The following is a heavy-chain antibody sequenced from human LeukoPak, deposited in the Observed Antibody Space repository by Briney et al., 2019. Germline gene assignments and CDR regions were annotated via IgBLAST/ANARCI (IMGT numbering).Heavy chain of an antibody. D-gene: IGHD3-10*01. CDR2: INQVASEK. CDR1: GFTISFYW. Sequence: GGSLRLSCAASGFTISFYWMSWVRQAPGKGLEWVANINQVASEKNYVDSVKGRFTISRDNAKNSLYLQMNSVRAEDTAMYCCVRDGGYYGPDSWGQGALVSVSS. J-gene: IGHJ4*02. CDR3: VRDGGYYGPDS. V-gene: IGHV3-7*04.